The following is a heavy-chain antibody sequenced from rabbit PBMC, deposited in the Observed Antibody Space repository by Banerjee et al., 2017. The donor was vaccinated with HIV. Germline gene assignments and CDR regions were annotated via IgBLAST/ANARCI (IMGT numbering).Heavy chain of an antibody. CDR3: ARHGSSSVWGGDL. D-gene: IGHD4-1*01. CDR1: GFSFSSGYD. J-gene: IGHJ4*01. V-gene: IGHV1S45*01. Sequence: QEQLEESGGDLVKPEGSLTLTCTASGFSFSSGYDMSWVRQAPGKGLEWIGYINAGSGRTYYANWAKGRFTISKTSSTTVTLQMTSLTAADTATYFCARHGSSSVWGGDLWGPGTLVTVS. CDR2: INAGSGRT.